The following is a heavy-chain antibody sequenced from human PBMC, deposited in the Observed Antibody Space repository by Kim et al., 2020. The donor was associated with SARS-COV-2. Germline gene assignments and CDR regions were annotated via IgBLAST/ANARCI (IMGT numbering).Heavy chain of an antibody. Sequence: SVKVSCKASGGTFSSYAISWVRQAPGQGLEWIGGIIPIFGTANYAQKFQGRVTITADESTSTAYMELSSLRSEDTAVYYCARGGDRITIFGVVRNYYYYGMDVWGQGTTVTVSS. D-gene: IGHD3-3*01. CDR2: IIPIFGTA. J-gene: IGHJ6*02. CDR3: ARGGDRITIFGVVRNYYYYGMDV. CDR1: GGTFSSYA. V-gene: IGHV1-69*13.